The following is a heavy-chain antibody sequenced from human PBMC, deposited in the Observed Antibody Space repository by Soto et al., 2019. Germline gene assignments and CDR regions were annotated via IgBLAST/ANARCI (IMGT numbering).Heavy chain of an antibody. CDR2: ISAYNGNT. D-gene: IGHD6-6*01. J-gene: IGHJ6*02. CDR3: AREGNLLSRAARTWYYYGMDV. CDR1: GYTFTSYG. Sequence: GASVKVSCKASGYTFTSYGISWVRQAPGQGLEWMGWISAYNGNTNYAQKLQGRVTMTTDTSTSTAYMELRSLRSDDTAVYYCAREGNLLSRAARTWYYYGMDVWGQGTTVTVSS. V-gene: IGHV1-18*04.